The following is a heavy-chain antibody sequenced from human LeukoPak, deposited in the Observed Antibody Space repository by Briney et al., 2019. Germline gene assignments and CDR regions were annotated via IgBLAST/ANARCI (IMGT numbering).Heavy chain of an antibody. Sequence: PSETLSLTCTVSGGSISSYYWSWIRQPPGKGLEWIGYIYYSGSTNYNPSLKSRVTISVDTSKNQFSLKLSSVTAADTAVYYCARAPGYCRSTSCYAPRAFDYWGQGTLVTVSS. CDR3: ARAPGYCRSTSCYAPRAFDY. D-gene: IGHD2-2*01. V-gene: IGHV4-59*01. CDR1: GGSISSYY. J-gene: IGHJ4*02. CDR2: IYYSGST.